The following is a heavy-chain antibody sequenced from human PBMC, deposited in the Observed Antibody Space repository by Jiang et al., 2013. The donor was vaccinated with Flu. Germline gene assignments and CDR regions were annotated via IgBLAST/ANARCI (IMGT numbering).Heavy chain of an antibody. J-gene: IGHJ4*02. Sequence: CAVYGGSFSGYYWSWIRQPPGKGLEWIGEINHSGSTNYNPSLKSRVTISVDTSKNQFSLKLSSVTAADTAVYYCARGLRHWGQGTLVTVSS. D-gene: IGHD3-16*01. CDR1: GGSFSGYY. CDR2: INHSGST. V-gene: IGHV4-34*01. CDR3: ARGLRH.